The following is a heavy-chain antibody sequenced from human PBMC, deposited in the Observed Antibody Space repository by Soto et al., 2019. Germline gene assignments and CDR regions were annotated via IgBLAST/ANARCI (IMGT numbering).Heavy chain of an antibody. D-gene: IGHD4-17*01. CDR1: GGSVSSDSYY. CDR2: IYFSGTT. J-gene: IGHJ4*02. Sequence: QVQLQESGPRLVQPSETLSLTCSVSGGSVSSDSYYWSWIRQPPGAGLEWIGYIYFSGTTNYNSSLESRFTILVDSSKNQFCLKLSSVTAADTAVYYCARCPGTGDYVGYSGQGALGAVSS. CDR3: ARCPGTGDYVGY. V-gene: IGHV4-61*01.